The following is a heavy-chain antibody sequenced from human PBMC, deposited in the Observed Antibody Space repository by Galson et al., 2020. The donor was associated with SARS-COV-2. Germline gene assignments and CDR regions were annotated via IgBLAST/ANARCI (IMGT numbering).Heavy chain of an antibody. CDR1: GFTFRSYW. Sequence: GESLKISCTASGFTFRSYWMHWVRQISGKGLEWVSRINPDGSGTIYADSVKGRFTISRDNAKNTLYLHMNSLGADDTAVYYCAREVEHPWYDYVMAAWGQGTTVAVSS. CDR2: INPDGSGT. D-gene: IGHD1-26*01. V-gene: IGHV3-74*01. CDR3: AREVEHPWYDYVMAA. J-gene: IGHJ6*02.